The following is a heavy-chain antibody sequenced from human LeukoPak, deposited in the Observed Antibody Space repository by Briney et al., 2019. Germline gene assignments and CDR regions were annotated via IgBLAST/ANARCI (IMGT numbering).Heavy chain of an antibody. CDR2: ISGSGDST. CDR1: GFTFSTYA. CDR3: AYPKLVREY. J-gene: IGHJ4*02. V-gene: IGHV3-23*01. Sequence: GGSLRLSCAASGFTFSTYAMSWVRQAPGKGLHWVSAISGSGDSTFYADSVKGRFTISRDNSKNTLYLQMNSLRAEDTAVYYCAYPKLVREYWGQGTLVTVSS. D-gene: IGHD3-10*01.